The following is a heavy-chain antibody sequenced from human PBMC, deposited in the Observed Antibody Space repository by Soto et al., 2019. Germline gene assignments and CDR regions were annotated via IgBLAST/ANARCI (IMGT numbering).Heavy chain of an antibody. D-gene: IGHD5-18*01. Sequence: SETLSLTCAVYGGSFSGYYWSWIHQPPGKGLEWIGEINHSGSTNYNPSLKSRVTISVDTSKNQFSLKLSSVTAADTAVYYCARGRSGRIQLWLLDYWGQGTLVNVS. V-gene: IGHV4-34*01. J-gene: IGHJ4*02. CDR2: INHSGST. CDR1: GGSFSGYY. CDR3: ARGRSGRIQLWLLDY.